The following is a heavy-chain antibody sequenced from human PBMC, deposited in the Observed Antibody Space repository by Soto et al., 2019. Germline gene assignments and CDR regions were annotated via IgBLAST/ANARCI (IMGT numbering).Heavy chain of an antibody. D-gene: IGHD3-3*01. J-gene: IGHJ4*02. V-gene: IGHV3-30-3*01. CDR3: ARESRITIFGVVIFPPLDY. Sequence: VQLVESGGGVVQPGRSLRLSCAASGFTFSSYAMHWVRQAPGKGLEWVAVISYDGSNKYYADSVKGRFTISRDNSKNTLYLQMNSLRAEDTAVYYCARESRITIFGVVIFPPLDYWGQGTLVTVSS. CDR1: GFTFSSYA. CDR2: ISYDGSNK.